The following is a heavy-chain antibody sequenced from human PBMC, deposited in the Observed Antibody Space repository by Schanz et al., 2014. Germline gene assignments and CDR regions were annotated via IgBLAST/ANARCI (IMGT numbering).Heavy chain of an antibody. V-gene: IGHV3-30*18. CDR1: GFTFSSYG. CDR3: AKQHGVIQQVSDY. D-gene: IGHD3-22*01. Sequence: QVQLVESGGGVVQPGRSLRLSCAASGFTFSSYGMHWVRQSPGKGLEWVALISYDGSNKYYADSVKGRFTISRDSSKNTLYLQMNSLRAEDTAVYYCAKQHGVIQQVSDYWGQGTLVTVSS. J-gene: IGHJ4*02. CDR2: ISYDGSNK.